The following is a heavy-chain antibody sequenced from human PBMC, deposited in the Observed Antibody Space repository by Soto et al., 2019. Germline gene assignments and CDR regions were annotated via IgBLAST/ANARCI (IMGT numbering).Heavy chain of an antibody. CDR2: ISYDGSNK. V-gene: IGHV3-30-3*01. D-gene: IGHD3-22*01. J-gene: IGHJ4*02. CDR3: ARSSSGPSYYFDY. Sequence: GGSLRLSCAASGFTFSSYAMHWVRQAPGKGLEWVAVISYDGSNKYYADSVKGRLTISRDNSKNKLYLQMNSLRAEDTAVYYCARSSSGPSYYFDYWGQGTLVTVSS. CDR1: GFTFSSYA.